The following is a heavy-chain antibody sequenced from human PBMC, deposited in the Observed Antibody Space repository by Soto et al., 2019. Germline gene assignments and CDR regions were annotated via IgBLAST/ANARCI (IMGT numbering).Heavy chain of an antibody. J-gene: IGHJ4*02. D-gene: IGHD1-26*01. CDR2: ISNSGGFT. CDR1: GFTFSDFY. Sequence: QVQVVEYGGGLVKPGGSLRLSCEASGFTFSDFYMTWIRQAPGKGLEWVSYISNSGGFTNYADSVRGRFTISRDNAKNSLYLQMNSLRADDTALYYCARVERVSYPDHWGLGTLVTVSS. CDR3: ARVERVSYPDH. V-gene: IGHV3-11*05.